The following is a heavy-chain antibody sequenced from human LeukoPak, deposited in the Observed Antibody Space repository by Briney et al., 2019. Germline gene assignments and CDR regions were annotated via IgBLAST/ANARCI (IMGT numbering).Heavy chain of an antibody. V-gene: IGHV3-7*01. D-gene: IGHD3-10*01. CDR3: GGFGYEAAVDL. CDR1: GFTFSNYW. J-gene: IGHJ4*02. CDR2: IKPTGSET. Sequence: GGSLRLSCAASGFTFSNYWMTWVRQAPGQGPEFLANIKPTGSETYYVDPVKGRFTISRDNAKNLLFLQMNSLRGEDTALYYCGGFGYEAAVDLWGRGTLVTVSS.